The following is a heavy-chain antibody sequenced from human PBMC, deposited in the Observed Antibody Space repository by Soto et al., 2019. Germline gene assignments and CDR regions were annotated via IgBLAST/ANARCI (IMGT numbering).Heavy chain of an antibody. CDR2: IIPILGIA. J-gene: IGHJ6*04. Sequence: GASLKVSCKASGGTFNSYTISWARQAPGQGLEWMGRIIPILGIANYAQKFQGRVTITADKSTSTAYMELSSLRSEDTAVYYCAREARVSEELDFWKSEILMDVWGKGTTVTVSS. V-gene: IGHV1-69*04. CDR3: AREARVSEELDFWKSEILMDV. D-gene: IGHD3-3*01. CDR1: GGTFNSYT.